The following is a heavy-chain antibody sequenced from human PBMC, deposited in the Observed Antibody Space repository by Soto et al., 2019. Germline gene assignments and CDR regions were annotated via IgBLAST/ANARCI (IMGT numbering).Heavy chain of an antibody. J-gene: IGHJ4*02. CDR3: ARHGVWPPFHSNYAALYYFDY. Sequence: SETLSLTCTVSGGSISSYYWSWIRQPPGKGLEWIGYIYYSGSTNYNPSLKSRVTISVDTSKNQFSLKLSSVTAADTAVYYCARHGVWPPFHSNYAALYYFDYWGQGTLVTVSS. V-gene: IGHV4-59*08. CDR1: GGSISSYY. D-gene: IGHD4-4*01. CDR2: IYYSGST.